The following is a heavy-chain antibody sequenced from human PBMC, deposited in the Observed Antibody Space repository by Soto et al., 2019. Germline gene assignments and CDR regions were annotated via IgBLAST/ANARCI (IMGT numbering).Heavy chain of an antibody. J-gene: IGHJ5*02. CDR3: ARSYSGTFCGYDT. CDR1: GGSISSYH. V-gene: IGHV4-59*01. CDR2: VFYTGST. Sequence: SETLSLTCTVSGGSISSYHWSWIRQSPGKGLEWIGYVFYTGSTKYNPALKRRVTISVDTSKNQFSLKLSSVSAADTGLYYCARSYSGTFCGYDTWGQGILVTVSS. D-gene: IGHD1-26*01.